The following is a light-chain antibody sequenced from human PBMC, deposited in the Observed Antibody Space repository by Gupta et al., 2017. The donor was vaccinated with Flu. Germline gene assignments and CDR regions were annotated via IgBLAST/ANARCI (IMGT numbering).Light chain of an antibody. CDR3: QTWGTGVGV. CDR2: LNSDGSH. V-gene: IGLV4-69*01. J-gene: IGLJ2*01. Sequence: QLVLTQSPSVSASLGASVKLTCTLSSGHSSYAIAWHQQQPEKGPRYLMKLNSDGSHSKGDGIPDRFSGSSSGAERDLTISSLQAEDEADYYCQTWGTGVGVFGGGTKLTVL. CDR1: SGHSSYA.